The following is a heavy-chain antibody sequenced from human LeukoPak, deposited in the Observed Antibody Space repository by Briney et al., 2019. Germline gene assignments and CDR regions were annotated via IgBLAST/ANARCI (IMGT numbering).Heavy chain of an antibody. Sequence: GASVKVSCKASGYTFTSYYMRWVRQAPGQGLEWMGIINPSGGSTSYAQKFQGRVTMTRDTSTSTVYMELSSLRSEDTAVYYCARDTVRELLSDWGQGTLVTVSS. D-gene: IGHD3-10*01. V-gene: IGHV1-46*01. CDR3: ARDTVRELLSD. CDR1: GYTFTSYY. CDR2: INPSGGST. J-gene: IGHJ4*02.